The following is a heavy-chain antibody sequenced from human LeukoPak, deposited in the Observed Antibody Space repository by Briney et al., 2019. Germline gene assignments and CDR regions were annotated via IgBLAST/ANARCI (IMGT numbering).Heavy chain of an antibody. J-gene: IGHJ6*02. CDR3: AKDATYHDILTGYYGYGMDV. D-gene: IGHD3-9*01. Sequence: GGSLRLSCAASGFSFSGAWMSWVRQAPGRGLEWVSTILGSGNSTYYANSVKGRFTISRDNSKNTLYLQMNSLRAEDTAVYFCAKDATYHDILTGYYGYGMDVWGQGTTVTVSS. V-gene: IGHV3-23*01. CDR2: ILGSGNST. CDR1: GFSFSGAW.